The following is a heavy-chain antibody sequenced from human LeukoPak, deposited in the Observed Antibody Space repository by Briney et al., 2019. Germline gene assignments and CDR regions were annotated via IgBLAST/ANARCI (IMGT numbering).Heavy chain of an antibody. V-gene: IGHV3-73*01. D-gene: IGHD2-2*01. J-gene: IGHJ6*04. CDR3: ARDQFCSSTSCYLAMDV. CDR1: GFTFSGSA. Sequence: SGGSLRLSCAASGFTFSGSAMHWVRQASGKGLEWVGRIRSKANSYATAYAASVKGRFTISRDDSKNTAYLQMNSLRAEDTAVYYCARDQFCSSTSCYLAMDVWGKGTTVTVSS. CDR2: IRSKANSYAT.